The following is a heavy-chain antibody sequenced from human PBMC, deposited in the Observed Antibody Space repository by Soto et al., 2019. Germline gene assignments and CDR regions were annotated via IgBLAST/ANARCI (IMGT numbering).Heavy chain of an antibody. CDR2: ISAYNGKT. CDR3: ARGGDVNYDHGMDV. J-gene: IGHJ6*02. D-gene: IGHD5-12*01. CDR1: GYTFTSYG. Sequence: QVQLVQSGGEVKKPGASVKLSCTASGYTFTSYGISWVRQAPGQGLEWMGWISAYNGKTNYAQNVQGRVTMTTDTSTRTAYMGLRSLRSDDTAVYYCARGGDVNYDHGMDVWGQGTTVTVSS. V-gene: IGHV1-18*01.